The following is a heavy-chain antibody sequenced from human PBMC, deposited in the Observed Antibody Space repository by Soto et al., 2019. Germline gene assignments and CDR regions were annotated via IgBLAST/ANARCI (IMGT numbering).Heavy chain of an antibody. J-gene: IGHJ6*02. CDR2: IYYSGST. CDR3: ARRGRGVLYYYYGMDV. V-gene: IGHV4-59*01. Sequence: QVQLQESGPGLVKPSETLSLTCTVSGGSISSYYWSWIRQPPGKGLEWLGYIYYSGSTNYNPSLKSRVTISVDTPKKQFSLKLSSVTAADTAVYYCARRGRGVLYYYYGMDVWGQGTTVTVSS. D-gene: IGHD3-10*01. CDR1: GGSISSYY.